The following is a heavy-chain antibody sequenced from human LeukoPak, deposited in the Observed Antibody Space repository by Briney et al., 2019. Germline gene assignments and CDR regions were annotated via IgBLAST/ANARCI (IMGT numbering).Heavy chain of an antibody. J-gene: IGHJ6*02. CDR2: IYHSGST. Sequence: PSETLSLTCAVSGGFISSGGYSWSWIRQPPGKGLEWIGYIYHSGSTYYNPSLKSRVTISVDRSKNQFSLKLSSVTAADTAVYYCAGGPYSSSWGYHYYGMDVWGQGTTVTVSS. CDR3: AGGPYSSSWGYHYYGMDV. D-gene: IGHD6-13*01. CDR1: GGFISSGGYS. V-gene: IGHV4-30-2*01.